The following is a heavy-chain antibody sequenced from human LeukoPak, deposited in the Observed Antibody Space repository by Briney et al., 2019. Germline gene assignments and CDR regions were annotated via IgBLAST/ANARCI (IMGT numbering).Heavy chain of an antibody. J-gene: IGHJ4*02. Sequence: SETLSLTCTVSGGSISSGGYYWSWIRQRPEKGLEWIGYIYYSGTTYYNPSLKSRITISIDTSKNQFSLKLSSVTAADTAVYYCARGLKGGYGRYFDYWGQGTLVTVSS. CDR2: IYYSGTT. D-gene: IGHD5-12*01. V-gene: IGHV4-31*03. CDR1: GGSISSGGYY. CDR3: ARGLKGGYGRYFDY.